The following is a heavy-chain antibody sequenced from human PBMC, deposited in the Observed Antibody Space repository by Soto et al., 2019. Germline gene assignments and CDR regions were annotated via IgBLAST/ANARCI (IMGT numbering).Heavy chain of an antibody. V-gene: IGHV4-38-2*02. D-gene: IGHD3-10*01. CDR2: VYHNGIM. Sequence: SETLSLTCSVSGYTIRSGYYWGWVRQAPGKGLEWLGSVYHNGIMFHNPSFQSRVTISVDTSKNQFSLNLRSVTAADTAVYYCAALWFGELAFNYWGHGILVTVSS. CDR1: GYTIRSGYY. CDR3: AALWFGELAFNY. J-gene: IGHJ4*01.